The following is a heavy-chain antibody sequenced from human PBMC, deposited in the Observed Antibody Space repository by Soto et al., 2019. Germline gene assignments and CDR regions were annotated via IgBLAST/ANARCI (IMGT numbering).Heavy chain of an antibody. V-gene: IGHV1-69*13. Sequence: SVKVSCKASGGTFSSYAISWVRQAPGQGLEWMGGIIPIFGTANYAQKFQGRVTITADESTSTAYMELSSLRSEDTAVYYCAISYYDSSGYYGHFDYWGQGTLVTVSS. J-gene: IGHJ4*02. D-gene: IGHD3-22*01. CDR1: GGTFSSYA. CDR2: IIPIFGTA. CDR3: AISYYDSSGYYGHFDY.